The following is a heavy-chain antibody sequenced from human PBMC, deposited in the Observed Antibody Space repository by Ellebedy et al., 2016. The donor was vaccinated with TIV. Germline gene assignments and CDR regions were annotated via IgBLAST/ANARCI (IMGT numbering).Heavy chain of an antibody. CDR2: IFPGDSDT. V-gene: IGHV5-51*01. CDR3: ARLSNGYGDDY. D-gene: IGHD3-22*01. CDR1: GYSFNDYW. J-gene: IGHJ4*02. Sequence: GGSLRLXXKGSGYSFNDYWIGWVRQMSGKGLEWMGIIFPGDSDTRYSSSSQGQVTISVDNSLNTAYLQWSRLKASDTAMYYCARLSNGYGDDYWGQGTLVSVSS.